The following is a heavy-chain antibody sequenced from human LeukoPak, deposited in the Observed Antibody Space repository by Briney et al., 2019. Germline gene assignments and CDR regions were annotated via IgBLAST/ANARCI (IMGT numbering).Heavy chain of an antibody. CDR1: GYTFTGYY. CDR3: ARDWFGEFNWFDP. CDR2: ISAYNGNT. Sequence: ASVKVSCKASGYTFTGYYMHWVRQAPGQGLEWMGWISAYNGNTNYAQKLQGRVTMTTDTSTSTAYMELRSLRSDDTAVYYCARDWFGEFNWFDPWGQGTLVTVSS. D-gene: IGHD3-10*01. V-gene: IGHV1-18*04. J-gene: IGHJ5*02.